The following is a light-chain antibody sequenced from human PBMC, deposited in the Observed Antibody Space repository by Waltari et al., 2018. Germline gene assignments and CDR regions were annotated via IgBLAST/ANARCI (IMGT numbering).Light chain of an antibody. CDR1: QRVSRD. J-gene: IGKJ4*01. CDR2: GAS. Sequence: EIVLTQSPSTLSLSPGERASLSCRASQRVSRDLAWYRQKPGQAPRLLIFGASIRATGTPARFSGSGSGTDFTLTISSLEPEDFAVYYCQQRRDWPLTFGGGTKVEIK. V-gene: IGKV3-11*01. CDR3: QQRRDWPLT.